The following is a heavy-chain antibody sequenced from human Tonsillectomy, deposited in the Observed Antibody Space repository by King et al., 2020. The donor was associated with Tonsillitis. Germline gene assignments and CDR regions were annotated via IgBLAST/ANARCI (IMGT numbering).Heavy chain of an antibody. Sequence: QLVQSGAEVKKPGASVKVSCKASGYTFTSYGISWVRQAPGQGLEWMGWISAYNGNTNYAQKLQGRVTMTTDTSTSKAYMELRSLRSDDTAVYYWARVSHYYDSSGYYYDAFDTWGQGTMVTVSS. CDR1: GYTFTSYG. CDR2: ISAYNGNT. J-gene: IGHJ3*02. D-gene: IGHD3-22*01. CDR3: ARVSHYYDSSGYYYDAFDT. V-gene: IGHV1-18*01.